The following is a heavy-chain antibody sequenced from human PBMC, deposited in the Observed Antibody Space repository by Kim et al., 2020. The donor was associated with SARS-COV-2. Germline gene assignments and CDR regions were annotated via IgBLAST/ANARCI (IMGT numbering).Heavy chain of an antibody. J-gene: IGHJ4*02. CDR3: AKGHQVYYYGLWRAFDY. CDR2: ISGSAAAT. CDR1: GLTFSSYA. Sequence: GGSLRLSCAASGLTFSSYAMIWVRQAPGKGLERVSLISGSAAATEYADSVKCRFTISGDNSKNTLYLQMNSLRAEDTAFYFCAKGHQVYYYGLWRAFDYWGQGALVTVSS. D-gene: IGHD3-10*01. V-gene: IGHV3-23*01.